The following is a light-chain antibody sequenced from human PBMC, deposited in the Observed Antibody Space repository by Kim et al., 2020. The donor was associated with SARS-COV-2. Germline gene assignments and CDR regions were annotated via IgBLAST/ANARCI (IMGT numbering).Light chain of an antibody. CDR3: QQTYSDPAT. CDR1: QSISTY. CDR2: GSI. Sequence: DILMTQSLSSLPASVGDRVTITCRASQSISTYLNWYQMKPGAAPKLLIYGSINLPSGVPSRFSGSGSGTDFTLTIRGLQPEDFGTYFCQQTYSDPATFGGGTKVDIK. J-gene: IGKJ4*01. V-gene: IGKV1-39*01.